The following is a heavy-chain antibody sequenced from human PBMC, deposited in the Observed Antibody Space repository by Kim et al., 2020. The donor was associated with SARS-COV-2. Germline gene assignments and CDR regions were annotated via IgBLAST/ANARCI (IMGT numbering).Heavy chain of an antibody. V-gene: IGHV3-48*02. D-gene: IGHD3-22*01. CDR3: ARDQGYYDSSGYDYFDY. Sequence: VKGRFTISRDNAKNSLYLQMNSLRDEDTAVYYCARDQGYYDSSGYDYFDYWGQGTLVTVSS. J-gene: IGHJ4*02.